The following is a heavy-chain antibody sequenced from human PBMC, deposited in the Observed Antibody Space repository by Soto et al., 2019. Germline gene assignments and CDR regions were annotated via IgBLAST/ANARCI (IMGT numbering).Heavy chain of an antibody. CDR1: GYTFSSYG. J-gene: IGHJ6*02. CDR3: ARDPAPLSSSSRYYGMDV. V-gene: IGHV1-18*01. CDR2: ISAYNGNT. D-gene: IGHD6-13*01. Sequence: ASVKVSCKASGYTFSSYGISWVRQAPGQGLEWMGWISAYNGNTNYAQKLQGRVTMTTDTSTSTAYMELRSLRSDDTAVYYCARDPAPLSSSSRYYGMDVWGQGTTVTVSS.